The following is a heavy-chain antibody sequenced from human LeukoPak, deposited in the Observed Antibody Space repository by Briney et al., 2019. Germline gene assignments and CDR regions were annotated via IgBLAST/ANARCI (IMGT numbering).Heavy chain of an antibody. J-gene: IGHJ3*02. CDR1: GFTFTSSA. V-gene: IGHV1-58*01. CDR2: IVVGSGDT. Sequence: SVKVSCKASGFTFTSSAVQWVRQARGQRLEWIGWIVVGSGDTNSAQKFQERVTITRDTSTRTAYMELSSLRSEDTAVYYCGADSMPRGVFSYAFDIWGQGTMVTVSS. D-gene: IGHD3-10*01. CDR3: GADSMPRGVFSYAFDI.